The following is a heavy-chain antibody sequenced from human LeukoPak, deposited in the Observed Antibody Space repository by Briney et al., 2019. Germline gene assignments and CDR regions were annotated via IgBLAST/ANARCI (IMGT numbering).Heavy chain of an antibody. V-gene: IGHV4-39*07. J-gene: IGHJ5*02. Sequence: SETLSLTCTVSGGSISSSSYYWGWIRQPPGRGLEWIGSIYYSGSTNYNPSLKSRVTISVDTSKNQFSLKLSSVTAADTAVYYCASGASSSWYDGGWFDPWGQGTLVTVSS. CDR3: ASGASSSWYDGGWFDP. CDR1: GGSISSSSYY. D-gene: IGHD6-13*01. CDR2: IYYSGST.